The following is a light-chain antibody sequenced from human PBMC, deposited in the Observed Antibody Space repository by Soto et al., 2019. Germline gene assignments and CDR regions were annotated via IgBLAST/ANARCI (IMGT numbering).Light chain of an antibody. CDR2: GAS. V-gene: IGKV3-20*01. J-gene: IGKJ1*01. CDR3: QQYGSSPGT. Sequence: EIVLTQSPGTLSLSPGERATLSCRASQSVSSSYLAWYQQKPGQAPRLLIYGASSRATGIQDRFSGSGAGTDFTLTISRLEPDDFAVYYCQQYGSSPGTFGQGTKVEIK. CDR1: QSVSSSY.